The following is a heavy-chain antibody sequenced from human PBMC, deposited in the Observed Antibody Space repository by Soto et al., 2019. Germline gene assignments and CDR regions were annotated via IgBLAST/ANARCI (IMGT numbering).Heavy chain of an antibody. D-gene: IGHD4-17*01. CDR3: ARDHDYGDYAWYFDL. Sequence: SETLSLTCTVSGGSISSYYWSWIRQPPGKGLEWIGYIYYSGSTYYNPSLKSRVTISVDTSKNQFSLKLSSVTAADTAVYYCARDHDYGDYAWYFDLWGRGTLVTVSS. CDR1: GGSISSYY. V-gene: IGHV4-59*06. J-gene: IGHJ2*01. CDR2: IYYSGST.